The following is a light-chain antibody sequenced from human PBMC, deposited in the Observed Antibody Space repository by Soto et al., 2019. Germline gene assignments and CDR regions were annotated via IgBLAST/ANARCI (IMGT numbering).Light chain of an antibody. CDR2: NNN. CDR3: AAWDDSLNGVV. V-gene: IGLV1-44*01. CDR1: SSNIGSKT. Sequence: QSVLTQPPSASETPGQRVTISCSGSSSNIGSKTVSWYQQLPGTAPKLLIYNNNQRPSGVPDRFSGSKSGTSASLAISGLQSEDESDYFCAAWDDSLNGVVFGGGTKLTVL. J-gene: IGLJ3*02.